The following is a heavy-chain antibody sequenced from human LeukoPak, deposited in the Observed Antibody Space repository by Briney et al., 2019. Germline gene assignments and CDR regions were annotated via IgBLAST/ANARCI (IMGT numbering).Heavy chain of an antibody. V-gene: IGHV3-30*18. D-gene: IGHD6-6*01. CDR1: GFTFDNYG. CDR2: ISYDGSDK. CDR3: AKGGKYYYYYYMDV. J-gene: IGHJ6*03. Sequence: GGSLRLSCAASGFTFDNYGMHWVRQAPGKGLEGVAIISYDGSDKYYADSVKGRFTISRDNSKNTLYLQMNSLRAEDTAVYYCAKGGKYYYYYYMDVWGKGTTVTASS.